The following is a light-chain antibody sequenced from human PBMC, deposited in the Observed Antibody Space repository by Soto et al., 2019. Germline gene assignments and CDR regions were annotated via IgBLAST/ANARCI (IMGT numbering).Light chain of an antibody. J-gene: IGLJ1*01. CDR1: TSDVGGFNY. V-gene: IGLV2-14*01. CDR2: EVS. CDR3: ISYTSDDVRYV. Sequence: QSALAQPASVSGSPGQSITISCTGTTSDVGGFNYVSWYQQHPSKAPKLMIYEVSSRPSGVSNRFSGSKSGNTASLTISGLQSEDEADYYCISYTSDDVRYVFGTGTKVTVL.